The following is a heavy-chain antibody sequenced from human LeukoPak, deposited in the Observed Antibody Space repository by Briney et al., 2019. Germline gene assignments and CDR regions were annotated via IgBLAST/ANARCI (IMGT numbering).Heavy chain of an antibody. V-gene: IGHV3-21*01. D-gene: IGHD3-9*01. CDR3: ARAFYDILPGLAYYFDY. CDR2: ISSSSSYI. J-gene: IGHJ4*02. CDR1: GFTFSSYS. Sequence: GGSLRLSCAASGFTFSSYSMNWVRQAPGKGLEWVSSISSSSSYINYADSVKGRFTISRDDAKNSLYLQMNSLRAEDTAVYYCARAFYDILPGLAYYFDYWGQGTLVTVSS.